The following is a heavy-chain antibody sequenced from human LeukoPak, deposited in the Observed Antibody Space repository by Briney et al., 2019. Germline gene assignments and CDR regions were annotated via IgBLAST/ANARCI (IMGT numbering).Heavy chain of an antibody. J-gene: IGHJ4*02. V-gene: IGHV3-64D*06. CDR2: ISSNGGST. Sequence: GGSLRLSCSASGFTFSSYAMHWVRQAPGKGLEYVSAISSNGGSTYYADSVKGRFTISRDNSKNTLYLQMSSLRAEDTAVYYCAKRTMVRGAAFDYWGQGTLVTVSS. CDR3: AKRTMVRGAAFDY. D-gene: IGHD3-10*01. CDR1: GFTFSSYA.